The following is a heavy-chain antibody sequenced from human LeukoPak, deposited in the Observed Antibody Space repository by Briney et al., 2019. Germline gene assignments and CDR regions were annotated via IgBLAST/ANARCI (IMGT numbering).Heavy chain of an antibody. CDR2: IKQDGSEK. V-gene: IGHV3-7*03. CDR1: GFTLSSYW. Sequence: GGSLRLSCAASGFTLSSYWLSGVPEAPGKGREGVANIKQDGSEKYYVDSVKGRFTFSRDTAKNSPYLQMNSLRAEDTAVYYCARGRIRVTMVRGVFFDYWGQGTLVTVSS. J-gene: IGHJ4*02. CDR3: ARGRIRVTMVRGVFFDY. D-gene: IGHD3-10*01.